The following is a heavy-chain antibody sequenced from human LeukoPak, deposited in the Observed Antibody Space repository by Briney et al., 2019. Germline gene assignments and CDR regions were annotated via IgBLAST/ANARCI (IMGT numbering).Heavy chain of an antibody. CDR1: GYTFTSYY. V-gene: IGHV1-46*01. CDR3: ARDFGYYGSGSYSNDAFDI. D-gene: IGHD3-10*01. Sequence: GASVKVSCKASGYTFTSYYMHWVRQAPGQGLEWMGIINPSGGSTSYAQKFQGRVTMTRDTSTSTVYMELSSLRSEDTAVYYCARDFGYYGSGSYSNDAFDIWGQGTMVTVSS. J-gene: IGHJ3*02. CDR2: INPSGGST.